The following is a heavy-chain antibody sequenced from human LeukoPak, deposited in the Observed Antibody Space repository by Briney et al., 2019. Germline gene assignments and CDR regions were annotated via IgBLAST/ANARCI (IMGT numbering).Heavy chain of an antibody. CDR2: ISWDGGST. V-gene: IGHV3-43*01. CDR1: GFTFDDYT. CDR3: AKSRGIVGATGYFDY. Sequence: GGSLRLSCAASGFTFDDYTMHWVRHAPGKGLEWVSLISWDGGSTYYADSVKGRFTISRDNSKNSLYLQMNSLRTEDTALYYCAKSRGIVGATGYFDYWGQGTLVTVSS. J-gene: IGHJ4*02. D-gene: IGHD1-26*01.